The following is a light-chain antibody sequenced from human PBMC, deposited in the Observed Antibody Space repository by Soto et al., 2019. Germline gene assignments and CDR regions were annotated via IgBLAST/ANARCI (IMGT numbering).Light chain of an antibody. V-gene: IGLV3-1*01. CDR2: QDS. CDR3: QAWDNSRGV. Sequence: SYELTQPPSVSVSPGQTASITCSGDKLGDKYACWYQQKPGQSPVLVIYQDSKRPSGIPERFSGSNSGNTATLTISGTQAMDEADYYCQAWDNSRGVFGTGTKLTVL. J-gene: IGLJ1*01. CDR1: KLGDKY.